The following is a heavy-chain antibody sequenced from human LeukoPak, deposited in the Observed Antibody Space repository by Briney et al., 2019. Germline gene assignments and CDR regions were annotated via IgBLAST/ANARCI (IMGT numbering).Heavy chain of an antibody. CDR2: ISAYNGNT. Sequence: ASVKVSCKASGYTFTSYGISWVRQAPGQGLEWMGWISAYNGNTNYAQKLQGRVTMTTDTSTSTAHMELRSLRSDDTAVYYCARDFGYYDFWSGYPTAFDYWGQGTLVTVSS. D-gene: IGHD3-3*01. CDR1: GYTFTSYG. V-gene: IGHV1-18*01. J-gene: IGHJ4*02. CDR3: ARDFGYYDFWSGYPTAFDY.